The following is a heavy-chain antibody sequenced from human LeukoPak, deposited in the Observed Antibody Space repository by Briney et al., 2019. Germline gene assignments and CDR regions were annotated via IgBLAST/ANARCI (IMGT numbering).Heavy chain of an antibody. J-gene: IGHJ6*03. Sequence: PGGSLRLSCAASGFTFDDYGMSWVRQAPGKGLEWVSCINWNGGSTGYADSVKGRFTISRDNAKNSLYLQMNSLRAEDTALYYCARLVGELGGSGQAIYYYYYMDVWGKGTTVTVSS. D-gene: IGHD1-26*01. CDR1: GFTFDDYG. CDR2: INWNGGST. CDR3: ARLVGELGGSGQAIYYYYYMDV. V-gene: IGHV3-20*04.